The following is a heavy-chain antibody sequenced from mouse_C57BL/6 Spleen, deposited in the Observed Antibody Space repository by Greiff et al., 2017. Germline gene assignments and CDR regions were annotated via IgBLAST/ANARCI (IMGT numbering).Heavy chain of an antibody. Sequence: VQLQQSGPGLVQPSQSLSITCTVSGFSLTSYGVHWVRQSPGKGLEWLGVIWSGGSTDYNAAFISRLIISKDNSKSQVFFKMNSLQADDTAIYYCARRDYGSSLAYWGQGTLVTVSA. CDR1: GFSLTSYG. CDR3: ARRDYGSSLAY. D-gene: IGHD1-1*01. V-gene: IGHV2-2*01. J-gene: IGHJ3*01. CDR2: IWSGGST.